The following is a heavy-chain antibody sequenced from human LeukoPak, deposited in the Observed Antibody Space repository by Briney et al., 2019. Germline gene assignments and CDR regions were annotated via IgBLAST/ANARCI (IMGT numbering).Heavy chain of an antibody. J-gene: IGHJ4*02. CDR2: INWNGGST. CDR1: GFTFDDYG. V-gene: IGHV3-20*04. CDR3: AKKRWYYGSGSYPHFDY. Sequence: GGSLRLSCAASGFTFDDYGMSWVRQAPGKGLEWVSGINWNGGSTGYADSVKGRFTISRDNAKNSLYLQMNSLRAEDTAVYYCAKKRWYYGSGSYPHFDYWGQGTLVTVSS. D-gene: IGHD3-10*01.